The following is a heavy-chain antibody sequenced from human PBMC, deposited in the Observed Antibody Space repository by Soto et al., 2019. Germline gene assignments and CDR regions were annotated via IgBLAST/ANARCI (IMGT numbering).Heavy chain of an antibody. CDR2: ISAYNGNT. D-gene: IGHD3-16*01. V-gene: IGHV1-18*01. Sequence: QVQLVQSGAEVKKPGASVKVSCKASGYTFTSYGISWVRQAPGQGLEWMGWISAYNGNTNYAQKLQGRVTMTTDTSTSTAYMELRSLRSDDTAVYYCARDPDDYVWGSRDSTWAPSFDYWGQGTLVTVSS. CDR1: GYTFTSYG. CDR3: ARDPDDYVWGSRDSTWAPSFDY. J-gene: IGHJ4*02.